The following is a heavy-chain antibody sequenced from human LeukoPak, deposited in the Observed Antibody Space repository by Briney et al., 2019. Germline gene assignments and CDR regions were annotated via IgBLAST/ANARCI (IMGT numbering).Heavy chain of an antibody. V-gene: IGHV5-51*01. D-gene: IGHD1-26*01. J-gene: IGHJ4*02. CDR2: IFPADSDT. CDR1: GYSFTNYW. Sequence: GESLKISCKGSGYSFTNYWIAWVRRMPGKGLEWMGIIFPADSDTRYSPSFQGQVTISVDKSISTAYLQWSSLKASDAAMYYCARPPGVGATSFDYWGQGTLVTVSS. CDR3: ARPPGVGATSFDY.